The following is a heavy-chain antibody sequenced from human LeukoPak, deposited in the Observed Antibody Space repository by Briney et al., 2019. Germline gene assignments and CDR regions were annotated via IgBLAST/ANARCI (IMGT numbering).Heavy chain of an antibody. CDR1: GYTFTGYY. J-gene: IGHJ4*02. D-gene: IGHD6-13*01. Sequence: ASVKVSCKASGYTFTGYYMHWVRQAPGQGLEWMGWINPNSGGTNYAQKFQGRVTMTRDTSISTAYMELSRLRSDDTAVYYCARDRIAAAGKSRFDYWGQGTLVTVSS. CDR2: INPNSGGT. CDR3: ARDRIAAAGKSRFDY. V-gene: IGHV1-2*02.